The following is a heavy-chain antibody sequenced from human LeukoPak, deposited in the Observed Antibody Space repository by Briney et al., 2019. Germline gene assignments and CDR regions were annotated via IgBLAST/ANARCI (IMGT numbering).Heavy chain of an antibody. D-gene: IGHD5-18*01. V-gene: IGHV3-30-3*01. CDR1: GFTFSSYA. Sequence: PGGSLRLSCAASGFTFSSYAMHWVRQAPGKGLEWVAVISYDGSNKYYADSVKGRFTISRDNSKNTLYLQMNSLRAEDTAVYYCARVTYSYGFRAFDYWGQGTLVTVSS. CDR2: ISYDGSNK. CDR3: ARVTYSYGFRAFDY. J-gene: IGHJ4*02.